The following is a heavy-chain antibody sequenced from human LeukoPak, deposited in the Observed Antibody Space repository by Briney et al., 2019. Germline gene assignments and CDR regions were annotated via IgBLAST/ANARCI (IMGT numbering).Heavy chain of an antibody. CDR2: TNSDGSST. Sequence: PGGSLRLSCAASGFTFSSYWMHWVRQAPGKGLVWVSRTNSDGSSTSYADSVKGRFTISRDNAKNTLYLQMNSLRAEDTAVYYCARELWFGELLALDYWGQGTLVTVSS. CDR1: GFTFSSYW. V-gene: IGHV3-74*01. CDR3: ARELWFGELLALDY. J-gene: IGHJ4*02. D-gene: IGHD3-10*01.